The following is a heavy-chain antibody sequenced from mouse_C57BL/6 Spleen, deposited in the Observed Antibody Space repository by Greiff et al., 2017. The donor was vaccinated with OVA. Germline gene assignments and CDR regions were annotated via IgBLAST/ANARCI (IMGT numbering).Heavy chain of an antibody. D-gene: IGHD4-1*01. J-gene: IGHJ4*01. CDR3: ARHGTGAMDY. Sequence: EVKLVESGGGLVKPGGSLKLSCAASGFTFSSYTMSWVRQTPEKRLEWVATISGGGGNTYYPDSVKGRFTISRDNAKNTLYLQMSSLRSEDTALYYCARHGTGAMDYWGQGTSVTVSS. CDR1: GFTFSSYT. V-gene: IGHV5-9*01. CDR2: ISGGGGNT.